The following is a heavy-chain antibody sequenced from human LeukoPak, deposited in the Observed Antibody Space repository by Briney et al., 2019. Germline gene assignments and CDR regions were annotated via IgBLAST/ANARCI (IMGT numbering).Heavy chain of an antibody. CDR2: IWYDGSNK. D-gene: IGHD6-13*01. Sequence: PGGSLRLSCAASGFTFSSYGMHWVRQAPGKGLEWVAVIWYDGSNKYYADSVKGRFTISRDNSKNTLYLQMNSLRAEDTAVYYCARDGLGGYSSSWPYYYYYGMDVWSQGTTVTVSS. J-gene: IGHJ6*02. CDR3: ARDGLGGYSSSWPYYYYYGMDV. CDR1: GFTFSSYG. V-gene: IGHV3-33*01.